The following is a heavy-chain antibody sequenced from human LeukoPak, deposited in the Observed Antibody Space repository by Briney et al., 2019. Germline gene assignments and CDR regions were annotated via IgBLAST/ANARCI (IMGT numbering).Heavy chain of an antibody. CDR3: ARDRYYYDSIGHPG. D-gene: IGHD3-22*01. V-gene: IGHV3-48*02. CDR1: GFTFSSYN. CDR2: ISSSGRAI. J-gene: IGHJ4*02. Sequence: GGSLRLSCAASGFTFSSYNMNWVRQAPGKGLEWVSYISSSGRAIYYADSVKGRFTISIDNAKNSLYLQMSSLRDEDTAVYYCARDRYYYDSIGHPGWGEGTLVTVYS.